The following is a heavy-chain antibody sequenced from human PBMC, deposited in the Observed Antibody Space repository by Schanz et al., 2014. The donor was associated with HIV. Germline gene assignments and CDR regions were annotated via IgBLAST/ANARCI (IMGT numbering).Heavy chain of an antibody. Sequence: QVRLAQSGAEVKRPGASVTVSCMAVGSTFPDLDINWVRQAAGQGLEWMAWINPKSGNTGYARKFQGRVTVTINTSKRTIYMELRGLTSEDAAVYYCARAGLWYNSGDYYGSAFDVWGRGTAVTVSS. CDR1: GSTFPDLD. J-gene: IGHJ3*01. V-gene: IGHV1-8*01. CDR2: INPKSGNT. D-gene: IGHD2-21*01. CDR3: ARAGLWYNSGDYYGSAFDV.